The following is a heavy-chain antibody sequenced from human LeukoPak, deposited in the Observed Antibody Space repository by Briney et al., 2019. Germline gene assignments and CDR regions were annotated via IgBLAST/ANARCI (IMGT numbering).Heavy chain of an antibody. V-gene: IGHV3-23*01. J-gene: IGHJ4*02. D-gene: IGHD5-18*01. Sequence: GSLRLSCVASGITFSNYAVSWVRQAPEKGLDWVSVISGSAHKIRYADSVKGRFTISRDNSENIVYLQMNNLRVEDTAVYYCAGRPTGYSSGYIHWGQGTLVTVSS. CDR2: ISGSAHKI. CDR3: AGRPTGYSSGYIH. CDR1: GITFSNYA.